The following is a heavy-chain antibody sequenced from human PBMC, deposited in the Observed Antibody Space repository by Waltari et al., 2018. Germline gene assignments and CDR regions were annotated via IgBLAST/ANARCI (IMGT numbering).Heavy chain of an antibody. D-gene: IGHD3-3*02. CDR3: AGRGIRASGTFDC. V-gene: IGHV2-5*02. Sequence: QITLQESGPTLVKPTQTLTLTCTFSGFSLSTHGVGVGWIRQPPGRAQEWLAVIYYDDDRRFRASLKKGPTTTNGTPKLQVVLTMTNMYAGDTETEFCAGRGIRASGTFDCWVQGTLVTVSS. J-gene: IGHJ4*02. CDR1: GFSLSTHGVG. CDR2: IYYDDDR.